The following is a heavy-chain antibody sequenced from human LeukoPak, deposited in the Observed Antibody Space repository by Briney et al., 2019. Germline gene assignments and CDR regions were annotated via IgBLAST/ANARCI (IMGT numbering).Heavy chain of an antibody. J-gene: IGHJ6*02. D-gene: IGHD2-2*01. V-gene: IGHV1-2*04. CDR2: INPNSGGT. Sequence: ASVKVSCKASGYTFTGYYMHWVRQAPGQGLEWMGWINPNSGGTNYEQKFQGWVTMTRDTSISTAYMELSRLRSDDTAVYYCARGDIVVVPAATGTYGMDVWGQGTTVTVSS. CDR3: ARGDIVVVPAATGTYGMDV. CDR1: GYTFTGYY.